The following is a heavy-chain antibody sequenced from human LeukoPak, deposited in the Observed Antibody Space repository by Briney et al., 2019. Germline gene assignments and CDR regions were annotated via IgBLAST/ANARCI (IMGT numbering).Heavy chain of an antibody. CDR3: AKDLTIQLWSYYFDY. V-gene: IGHV3-23*01. D-gene: IGHD5-18*01. J-gene: IGHJ4*02. Sequence: PGGSLRLSCAASGFTFISDAMSCGRQAPGKGLEWVSAISGSGGSTYYADSVKGRFTISRDNSKNTLYLQMNSLRAEDTAVYYCAKDLTIQLWSYYFDYWGQGTLVTVSS. CDR2: ISGSGGST. CDR1: GFTFISDA.